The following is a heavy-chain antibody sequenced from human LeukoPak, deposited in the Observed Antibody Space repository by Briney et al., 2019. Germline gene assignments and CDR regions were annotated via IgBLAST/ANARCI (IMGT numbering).Heavy chain of an antibody. J-gene: IGHJ4*02. CDR1: GYTFTGYY. CDR2: INPNSGGT. CDR3: AAVGSSSSPLFDY. D-gene: IGHD6-13*01. Sequence: ASVKVSCKASGYTFTGYYIHWVRQAPGQGLEWMGWINPNSGGTSYAQKFQGRVTMTRDTSISTAYMELSRLRSDDTAVYYCAAVGSSSSPLFDYWGQGTLVTVSS. V-gene: IGHV1-2*02.